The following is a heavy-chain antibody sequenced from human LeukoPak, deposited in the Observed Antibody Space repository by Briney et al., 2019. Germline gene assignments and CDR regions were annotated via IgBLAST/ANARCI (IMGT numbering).Heavy chain of an antibody. CDR3: ARDYYSGSRDLDY. J-gene: IGHJ4*02. D-gene: IGHD3-22*01. V-gene: IGHV3-23*01. CDR2: ISAGGGST. Sequence: GGSLRLSCAASGFTFSTHAMSWVRQAPGKGLEWVSGISAGGGSTYYADSVKGRFTISRDNAKNTLYLQMNSLRAEDTAVYYCARDYYSGSRDLDYWGQGTLVTVSS. CDR1: GFTFSTHA.